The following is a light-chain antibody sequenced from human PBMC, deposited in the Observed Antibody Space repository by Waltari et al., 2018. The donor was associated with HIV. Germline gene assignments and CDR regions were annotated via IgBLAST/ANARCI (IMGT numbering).Light chain of an antibody. CDR1: QSISTY. V-gene: IGKV1-39*01. Sequence: DIQMTHSPSSLSASVGDRVTITCRTRQSISTYLNWYQQKPGKAPDLLLYGAFSLQSGVPSGFSGSGSGTDFTITITSLQPEDFATYFCQQSYRIPLTFGGGTKVEL. CDR2: GAF. J-gene: IGKJ4*01. CDR3: QQSYRIPLT.